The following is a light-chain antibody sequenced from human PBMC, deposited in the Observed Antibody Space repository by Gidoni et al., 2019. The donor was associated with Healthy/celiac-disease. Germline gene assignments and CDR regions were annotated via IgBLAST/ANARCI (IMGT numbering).Light chain of an antibody. CDR1: QSVRSN. Sequence: EIVMTQSPATLSVSPGERATLSCRASQSVRSNLAWYQQKPGHAPRLLIYGASTRATGIPARFSGSGSGTEFTLTISSLQSEDFAVYYCQQYNNWPSITFGQGTRLEIK. CDR3: QQYNNWPSIT. J-gene: IGKJ5*01. V-gene: IGKV3-15*01. CDR2: GAS.